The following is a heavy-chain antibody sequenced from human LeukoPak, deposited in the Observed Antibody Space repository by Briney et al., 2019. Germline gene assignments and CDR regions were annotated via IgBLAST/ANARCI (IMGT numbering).Heavy chain of an antibody. V-gene: IGHV4-39*07. D-gene: IGHD6-13*01. J-gene: IGHJ4*02. CDR3: ARRRYSSSWYLPPPDY. Sequence: PSQTLSLTCTVSGGSISSGSYYWSWIRQPPGKGLEWIGEINHSGSTNYNPSLKSRVTISVDTSKNQFSLKLSSVTAADTAVYYCARRRYSSSWYLPPPDYWGQGTLVTVSS. CDR2: INHSGST. CDR1: GGSISSGSYY.